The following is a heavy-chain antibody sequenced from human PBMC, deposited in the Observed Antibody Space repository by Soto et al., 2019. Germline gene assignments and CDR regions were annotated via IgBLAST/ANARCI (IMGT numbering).Heavy chain of an antibody. Sequence: PSETLSLTCTVSGGSISSSSYYWGWVRQPPGKGLEWIGSIYYSGSTYYNPSLKSRVTISVDTSKNQFSLKLSSVTAADTAVYYCARHSFAGYSRLDYWGQGTLVTVSS. J-gene: IGHJ4*02. D-gene: IGHD6-13*01. V-gene: IGHV4-39*01. CDR1: GGSISSSSYY. CDR3: ARHSFAGYSRLDY. CDR2: IYYSGST.